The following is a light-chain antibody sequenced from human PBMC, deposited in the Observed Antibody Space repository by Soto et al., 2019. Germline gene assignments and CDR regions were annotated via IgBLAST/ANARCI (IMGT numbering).Light chain of an antibody. CDR1: QSVSSSW. V-gene: IGKV3-20*01. CDR3: QQYTGPPTT. J-gene: IGKJ5*01. CDR2: AAS. Sequence: EIVLTQSPATLSLSPGERVTLSCRASQSVSSSWLAWYQQKPGQAPRLLIYAASSRATGIPDRFSGSGSGTDFTLTITRLEPEDSAVYFCQQYTGPPTTFGQGTRLEIK.